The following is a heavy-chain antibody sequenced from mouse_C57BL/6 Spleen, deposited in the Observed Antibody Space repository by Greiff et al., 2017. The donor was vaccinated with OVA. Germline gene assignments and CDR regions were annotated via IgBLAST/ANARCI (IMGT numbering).Heavy chain of an antibody. V-gene: IGHV1-50*01. CDR2: IDPSDSYT. D-gene: IGHD2-3*01. CDR3: ARLNDYVDY. CDR1: GYTFTSYW. J-gene: IGHJ2*01. Sequence: QVQLKQPGAELVKPGASVKLSCKASGYTFTSYWMQWVKQRPGQGLEWIGEIDPSDSYTNYNQKFKGKATLTVDTSSSTAYMQLSSLTSEDSAVYYCARLNDYVDYWGQGTTLTVSS.